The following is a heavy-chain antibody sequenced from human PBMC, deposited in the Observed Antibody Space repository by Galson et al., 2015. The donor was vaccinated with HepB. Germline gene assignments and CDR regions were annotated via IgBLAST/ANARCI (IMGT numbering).Heavy chain of an antibody. CDR1: GFTFSDYY. D-gene: IGHD6-13*01. CDR3: ARDAYSSSWGYYYYYYGMDV. CDR2: ISSSSSYT. J-gene: IGHJ6*02. Sequence: SLRLSCAASGFTFSDYYMSWLRQAPGKGLEWVSYISSSSSYTNYADSVKGRFTISRDNAKNSLYLQMNSLRAEDTAVYYCARDAYSSSWGYYYYYYGMDVWGQGTTVTVSS. V-gene: IGHV3-11*06.